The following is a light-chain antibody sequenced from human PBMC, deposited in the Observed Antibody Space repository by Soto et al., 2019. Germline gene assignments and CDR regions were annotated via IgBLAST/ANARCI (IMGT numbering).Light chain of an antibody. CDR2: DAS. V-gene: IGKV3-11*01. J-gene: IGKJ4*01. CDR3: QQRSDWPLT. CDR1: QSVSSD. Sequence: PGERATLSCRASQSVSSDLAWYQQKPGQAPRLFIYDASNRVTGVPARFSGSGSGTDFTLTISSLEPEDFAIYYCQQRSDWPLTFGGGTKVEI.